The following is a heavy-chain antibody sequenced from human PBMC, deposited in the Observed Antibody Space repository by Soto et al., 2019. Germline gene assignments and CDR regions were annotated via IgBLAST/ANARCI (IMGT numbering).Heavy chain of an antibody. J-gene: IGHJ4*02. D-gene: IGHD4-17*01. V-gene: IGHV3-48*03. Sequence: PGGSLRLSCAASGFTFSNYEMNWVRQAPGKGLEWVSCISSSGSTIYYADSVKGRFTISRDNAKSSLFLQVSSLRADDTAIYYCARESLGGDYPLDYWGQGTLVTVSS. CDR2: ISSSGSTI. CDR1: GFTFSNYE. CDR3: ARESLGGDYPLDY.